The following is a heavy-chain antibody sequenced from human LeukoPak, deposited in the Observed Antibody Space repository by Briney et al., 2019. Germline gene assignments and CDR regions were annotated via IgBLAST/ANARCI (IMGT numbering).Heavy chain of an antibody. D-gene: IGHD1-7*01. Sequence: PGGSLRLSCAASGFTFNNYAMSCVRQAPGKGLEWVSSISSSSSYIYYADSVKGRFTISRDNAKNSLYLQMNSLRAEDTAVYYCARMNYVSSGWGAPFDYWGQGTLVTVSS. CDR3: ARMNYVSSGWGAPFDY. CDR2: ISSSSSYI. CDR1: GFTFNNYA. J-gene: IGHJ4*02. V-gene: IGHV3-21*01.